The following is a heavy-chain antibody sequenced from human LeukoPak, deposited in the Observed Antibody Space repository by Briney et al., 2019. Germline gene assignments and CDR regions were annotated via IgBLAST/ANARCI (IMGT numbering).Heavy chain of an antibody. CDR1: GGSFSGYY. V-gene: IGHV4-34*01. D-gene: IGHD6-13*01. Sequence: SQTLSLTCAVYGGSFSGYYWSWIRQPPGKGLEWLGEIDHSGRTNYNPSLKSRVTISVDTSKNQFSLKLSSVTAADTAVYYCARADSSSLSYGMDVWGQGTTVTVSS. CDR2: IDHSGRT. J-gene: IGHJ6*02. CDR3: ARADSSSLSYGMDV.